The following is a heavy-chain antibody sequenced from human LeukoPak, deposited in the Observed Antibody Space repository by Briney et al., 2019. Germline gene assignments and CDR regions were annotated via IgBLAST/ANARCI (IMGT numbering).Heavy chain of an antibody. Sequence: GGSLRLSCAASGFTFSSYSMNWVRQAPGKGLEWVSSISSSSSYIYYADSVKGRFTISRDNAKNSLYLQMNSLRAEDTAVYYCARVPIPGSSWYYYGMDVWGQGTTVTVSS. D-gene: IGHD6-13*01. CDR2: ISSSSSYI. CDR1: GFTFSSYS. CDR3: ARVPIPGSSWYYYGMDV. V-gene: IGHV3-21*01. J-gene: IGHJ6*02.